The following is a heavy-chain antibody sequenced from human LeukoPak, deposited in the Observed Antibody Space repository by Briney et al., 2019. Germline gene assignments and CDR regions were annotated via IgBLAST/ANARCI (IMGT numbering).Heavy chain of an antibody. CDR1: GYTFTSYG. J-gene: IGHJ4*02. CDR3: ARPIVGATAGYDY. D-gene: IGHD1-26*01. Sequence: SVKVSCKASGYTFTSYGISWVRQAPGQGLEWMGGIIPIFGTANYAQKFQGRVTITADKSTSTAYMELSSLRSEDTAVYYCARPIVGATAGYDYWGQGTLVTVSS. V-gene: IGHV1-69*06. CDR2: IIPIFGTA.